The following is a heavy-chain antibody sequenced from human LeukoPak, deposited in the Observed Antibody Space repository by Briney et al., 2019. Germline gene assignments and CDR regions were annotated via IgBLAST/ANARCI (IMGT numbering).Heavy chain of an antibody. Sequence: GGSLRLSCAASGFTFSSYAMSWVRQAPGKGLEWVSAISGSGGSTYYADSVKGRFTISRDNSKNTLYLQMNSLRAEDTAAYYCARHYGEGYYGMDVWGQGTTVTVSS. V-gene: IGHV3-23*01. CDR3: ARHYGEGYYGMDV. D-gene: IGHD4-17*01. J-gene: IGHJ6*02. CDR1: GFTFSSYA. CDR2: ISGSGGST.